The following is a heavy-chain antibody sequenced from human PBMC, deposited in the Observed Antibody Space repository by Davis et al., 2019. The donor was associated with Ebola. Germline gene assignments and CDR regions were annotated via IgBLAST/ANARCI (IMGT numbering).Heavy chain of an antibody. CDR2: IWYDGRNQ. V-gene: IGHV3-33*03. J-gene: IGHJ6*04. CDR1: GLTFSSYG. D-gene: IGHD6-19*01. CDR3: AKGGSGWPSDYSYGMGV. Sequence: GESLKISCAASGLTFSSYGLHWVRQPPGKGLEWVAVIWYDGRNQYYADSVKGRFTISRDNSKNTLYLQMNSLTVEDTAVYYCAKGGSGWPSDYSYGMGVWGKGTTVTVSS.